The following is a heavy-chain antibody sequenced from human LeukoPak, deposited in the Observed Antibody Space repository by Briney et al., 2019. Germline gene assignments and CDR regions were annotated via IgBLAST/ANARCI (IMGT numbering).Heavy chain of an antibody. Sequence: SETLSLTCTVSGGSISSYYWNWIRQPPGKGLEWIGYIYYSGSTNYNPSLRSRVTTLVDTSKNQFSLRLSSVTAADTAVYYCAREYSSSSGRRAFDFWGQGTMVTVSS. V-gene: IGHV4-59*08. CDR2: IYYSGST. CDR3: AREYSSSSGRRAFDF. D-gene: IGHD6-6*01. J-gene: IGHJ3*01. CDR1: GGSISSYY.